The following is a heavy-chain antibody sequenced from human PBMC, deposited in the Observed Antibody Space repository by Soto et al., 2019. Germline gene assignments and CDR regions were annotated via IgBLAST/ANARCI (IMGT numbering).Heavy chain of an antibody. CDR3: AAGTGWLIDX. CDR2: IQKDGSEI. D-gene: IGHD6-19*01. J-gene: IGHJ4*02. Sequence: WGSLRLSWEASGFSISSFWMNWVRQAQGKGLEWVAIIQKDGSEIHYVDSVKGRFTISRDNAKNSLFLKMNGPRGEDTGVYYCAAGTGWLIDXWGRGTPFTASX. V-gene: IGHV3-7*03. CDR1: GFSISSFW.